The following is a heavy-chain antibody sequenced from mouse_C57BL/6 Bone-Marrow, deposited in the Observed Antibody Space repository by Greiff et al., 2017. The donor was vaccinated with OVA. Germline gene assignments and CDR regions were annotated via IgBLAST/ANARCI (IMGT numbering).Heavy chain of an antibody. CDR1: GFTFSSYT. CDR3: ARGGGYYAWFAY. J-gene: IGHJ3*01. V-gene: IGHV5-9*01. CDR2: ISGGGGNT. Sequence: EVKLQESGGGLVKPGGSLKLSCAASGFTFSSYTMSWVRQTPEKRLEWVATISGGGGNTYYPDSVKGRFTISRDNAKNTLYLQMSSLRSEDTALYYCARGGGYYAWFAYWGQGTLVTVSA. D-gene: IGHD2-3*01.